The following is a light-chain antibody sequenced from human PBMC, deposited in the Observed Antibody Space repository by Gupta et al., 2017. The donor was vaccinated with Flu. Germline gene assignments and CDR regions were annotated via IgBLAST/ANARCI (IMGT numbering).Light chain of an antibody. CDR1: QGVSSY. J-gene: IGKJ4*01. CDR2: AAD. CDR3: LQHVRHPLT. V-gene: IGKV1-9*01. Sequence: PSFLSASVGDRVAITCLASQGVSSYLAWYQQKPGKAPKLLIFAADALQRGVPSRFRGSGSGPEFTLTISSLQPEDFATYCCLQHVRHPLTFGGGTTVEI.